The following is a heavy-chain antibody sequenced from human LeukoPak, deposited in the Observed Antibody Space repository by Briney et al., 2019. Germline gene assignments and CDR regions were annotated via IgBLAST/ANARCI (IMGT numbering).Heavy chain of an antibody. D-gene: IGHD3-10*01. CDR3: ARDRGHDHDAFDI. J-gene: IGHJ3*02. CDR2: ISSSSSYI. Sequence: GGSLRLSCAASGFTSSSYSMNWVRQAPGKGLEWVSSISSSSSYIYYADSVKGRFTISRDNAKNSLYLQMNSLRAEDTAVYYCARDRGHDHDAFDIWGQGTMVTVSS. V-gene: IGHV3-21*01. CDR1: GFTSSSYS.